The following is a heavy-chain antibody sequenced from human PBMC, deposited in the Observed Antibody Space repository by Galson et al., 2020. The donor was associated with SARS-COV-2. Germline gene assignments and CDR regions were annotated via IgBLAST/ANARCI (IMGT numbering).Heavy chain of an antibody. V-gene: IGHV1-18*01. CDR3: ARVQTLTIYGVVGGRWFAP. Sequence: ASVKVSCKASGYTFADYGISWVRQAPGQGLEWMGWISAHNGNTNYAQNLQDRVSMTTDTSTNTAYMELRSLRSDDTAVYYCARVQTLTIYGVVGGRWFAPWGQGTLVTVSS. CDR1: GYTFADYG. CDR2: ISAHNGNT. J-gene: IGHJ5*02. D-gene: IGHD3-3*01.